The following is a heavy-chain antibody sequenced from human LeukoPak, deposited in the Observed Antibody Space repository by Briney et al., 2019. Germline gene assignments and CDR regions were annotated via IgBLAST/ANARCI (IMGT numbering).Heavy chain of an antibody. V-gene: IGHV3-64*01. CDR2: ISSNGGST. J-gene: IGHJ4*02. CDR3: ARVGTAMLGGYDY. CDR1: GFTFSSYA. Sequence: EGSLRLSCAASGFTFSSYAMHWVRQAPGKGLEYVSAISSNGGSTYYANSVKGRFTISRDNSKNTLYLQMGSLRAEDMAVYYCARVGTAMLGGYDYWGQGTLVTVSS. D-gene: IGHD5-18*01.